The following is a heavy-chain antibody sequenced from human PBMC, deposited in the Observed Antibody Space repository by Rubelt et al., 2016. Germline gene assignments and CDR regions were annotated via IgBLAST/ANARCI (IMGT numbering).Heavy chain of an antibody. D-gene: IGHD6-6*01. Sequence: AMNWVRQAPGKGLEWVSAISSRTGNTYYADSVKGRFTISRDNSKNTLYLQMNSLRAEDTAVYYCARDENSSFDPWGQGTLVTVSS. J-gene: IGHJ5*02. CDR3: ARDENSSFDP. CDR2: ISSRTGNT. CDR1: A. V-gene: IGHV3-23*01.